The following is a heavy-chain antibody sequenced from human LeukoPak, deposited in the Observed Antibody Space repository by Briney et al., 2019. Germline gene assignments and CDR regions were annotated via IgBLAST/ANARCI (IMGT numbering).Heavy chain of an antibody. J-gene: IGHJ3*02. V-gene: IGHV1-18*01. CDR1: GYTFTSYG. Sequence: ASVKVSCKASGYTFTSYGISWVRQAPGQRLEWMGWISAYNGNTNYAQKLQGRVTMTTDTSTSTAYMELRSLRSDDTAVYYCARDLYYDYVWGSYRYPPDAFDIWGQGTMVTVSS. CDR2: ISAYNGNT. CDR3: ARDLYYDYVWGSYRYPPDAFDI. D-gene: IGHD3-16*02.